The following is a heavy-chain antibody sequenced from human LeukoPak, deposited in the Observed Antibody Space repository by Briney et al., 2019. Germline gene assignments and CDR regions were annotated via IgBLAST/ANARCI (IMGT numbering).Heavy chain of an antibody. CDR1: GGSFSGYY. CDR3: AGAPTVLPLPSY. D-gene: IGHD4-11*01. CDR2: INHSGST. Sequence: SETLSLTCAVYGGSFSGYYWSRIRQPPGKGLEWIGEINHSGSTNYNPSLKSRVTISVDTSKNQFSLKLSSVTAADTAVYYCAGAPTVLPLPSYWGQGTLVTVSS. V-gene: IGHV4-34*01. J-gene: IGHJ4*02.